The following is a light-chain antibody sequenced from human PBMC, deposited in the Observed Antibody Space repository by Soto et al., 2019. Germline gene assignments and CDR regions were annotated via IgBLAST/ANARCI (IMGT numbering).Light chain of an antibody. CDR1: NIGSKS. Sequence: SYELTQPPSMSVATGQTARITCGGTNIGSKSEHWYQQKPGQAPVLVVYDDSDRPSGIPERFSGSNSGNTATLTISRVEAGDEADYYCQVWDSSVVFGGGTKLTVL. J-gene: IGLJ2*01. CDR2: DDS. V-gene: IGLV3-21*02. CDR3: QVWDSSVV.